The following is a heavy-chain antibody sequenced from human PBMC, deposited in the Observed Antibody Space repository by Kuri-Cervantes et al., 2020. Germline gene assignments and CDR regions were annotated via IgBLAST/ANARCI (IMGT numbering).Heavy chain of an antibody. CDR3: ARDRLVSSGIYYYYGMDV. D-gene: IGHD6-25*01. J-gene: IGHJ6*02. Sequence: GESLKISCAASGFTFSSYSMNWVRQAPGKGLEWASSISSDSSYRYYADSVKGRFSISRDSAKNSMYLQMNSLRAEDTAVYYCARDRLVSSGIYYYYGMDVWGQGTTVTVSS. CDR1: GFTFSSYS. V-gene: IGHV3-21*01. CDR2: ISSDSSYR.